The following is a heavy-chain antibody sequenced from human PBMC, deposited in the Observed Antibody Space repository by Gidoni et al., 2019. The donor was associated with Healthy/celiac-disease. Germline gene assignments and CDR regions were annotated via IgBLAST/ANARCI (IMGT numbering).Heavy chain of an antibody. V-gene: IGHV3-30-3*01. CDR3: ARDLRQLVGMAYYYYGMDV. CDR1: GFTFSSYA. J-gene: IGHJ6*02. Sequence: QVQLVESGGGVVQPGRSLRLSCAASGFTFSSYAMPWVRQAPGKGLEWVAVISYDGSNKYYADAVKGRFTISRDNSKNTLYLQMNSLRDEDTAVYYCARDLRQLVGMAYYYYGMDVWGQGTTVTVSS. D-gene: IGHD6-13*01. CDR2: ISYDGSNK.